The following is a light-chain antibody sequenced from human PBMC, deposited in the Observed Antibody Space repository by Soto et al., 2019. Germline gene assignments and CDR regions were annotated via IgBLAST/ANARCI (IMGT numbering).Light chain of an antibody. V-gene: IGLV2-14*01. CDR2: EVT. CDR1: SSDVGTYNY. Sequence: QSVLTQPASVSGSPGQSITISCTGTSSDVGTYNYVSWYQQHPGKAPKVMIYEVTYRPSGASNRFSGSKSGNTASLTISGLQAEDEAEYYCSSYTGSSTLYVFGTGTKV. J-gene: IGLJ1*01. CDR3: SSYTGSSTLYV.